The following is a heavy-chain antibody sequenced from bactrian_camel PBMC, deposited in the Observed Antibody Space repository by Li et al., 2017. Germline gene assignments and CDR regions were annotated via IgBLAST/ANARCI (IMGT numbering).Heavy chain of an antibody. D-gene: IGHD6*01. J-gene: IGHJ4*01. V-gene: IGHV3S53*01. CDR2: INADGST. CDR1: GSGYISGTAC. Sequence: HVQLVESGGGSVNAGGSLTLSCASSGSGYISGTACMAWFRQRPEKAREAVASINADGSTIYEGSLKGRFTISKDDAKNTLYLEMNDLKPEDTAMYFCAVVHGGSWYRCRFADYNHWGRGTQVTVS. CDR3: AVVHGGSWYRCRFADYNH.